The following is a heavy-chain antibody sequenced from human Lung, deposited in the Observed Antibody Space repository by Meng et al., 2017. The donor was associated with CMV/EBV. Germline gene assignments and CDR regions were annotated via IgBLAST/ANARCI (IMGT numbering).Heavy chain of an antibody. V-gene: IGHV1-46*02. CDR3: AREGSSHADAPFDK. Sequence: SGPTFNSYYVHWVRQAPGPGLEWMGMIIPRAGNTRDAQKFQGRVTLTSDTSTSTVYMDLTSLRSEDTAVYYCAREGSSHADAPFDKWGQGTLVTVSS. CDR1: GPTFNSYY. J-gene: IGHJ4*02. CDR2: IIPRAGNT. D-gene: IGHD3-10*01.